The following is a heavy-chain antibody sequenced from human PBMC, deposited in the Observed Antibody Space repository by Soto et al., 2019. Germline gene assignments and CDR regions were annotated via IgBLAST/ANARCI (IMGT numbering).Heavy chain of an antibody. CDR1: GLTISNAW. D-gene: IGHD2-15*01. J-gene: IGHJ6*02. V-gene: IGHV3-15*07. Sequence: EVQLVESGGGFIYPGGSLRLSCAASGLTISNAWMNWVRQAPGKGLEWVGRIKTKTEGGTTDYAAAVKGRFTVSSDDSKNTLYLQMNSLKTEDRAVYYCTTGSVEGVWGQGTTVTVSS. CDR3: TTGSVEGV. CDR2: IKTKTEGGTT.